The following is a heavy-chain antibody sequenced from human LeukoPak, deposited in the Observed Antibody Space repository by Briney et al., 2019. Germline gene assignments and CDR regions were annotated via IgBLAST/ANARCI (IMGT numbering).Heavy chain of an antibody. V-gene: IGHV3-9*01. CDR2: ISWNSGRI. D-gene: IGHD3-22*01. CDR1: GFTFDDYA. Sequence: GGSLRLSCAASGFTFDDYAMHWVRQAPGKGLEWVSGISWNSGRIGYADSVKGRFTISRDNAKNSLYLQMNSLRAEDTALYYCAKAAYYYDSSQPLDYWGQGTLVTVSS. J-gene: IGHJ4*02. CDR3: AKAAYYYDSSQPLDY.